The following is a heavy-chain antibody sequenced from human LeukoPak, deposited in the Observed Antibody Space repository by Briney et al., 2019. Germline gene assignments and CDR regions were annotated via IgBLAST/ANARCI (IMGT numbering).Heavy chain of an antibody. J-gene: IGHJ4*02. V-gene: IGHV3-7*01. CDR2: IKQDRSEK. CDR3: ARRYCSSTSCYGGFDY. D-gene: IGHD2-2*01. Sequence: GGSLRLSCAASGFTFSNYWMNWVRQAPGKGLEWVANIKQDRSEKYYVDSVKGRFTISRDNGKNSLYLQMNSLRAEDTAVYYCARRYCSSTSCYGGFDYWGQGTLVTVSS. CDR1: GFTFSNYW.